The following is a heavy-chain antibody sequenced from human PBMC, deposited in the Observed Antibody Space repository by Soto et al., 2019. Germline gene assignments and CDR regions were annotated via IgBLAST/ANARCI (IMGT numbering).Heavy chain of an antibody. J-gene: IGHJ4*02. CDR3: ARGLITGSHYSGGWYYFDS. D-gene: IGHD6-19*01. V-gene: IGHV4-34*01. CDR1: GENFSGYI. Sequence: PSETLSLTCAVYGENFSGYIWTWIRQNPGKGLQWIGQINHSGSASYNPSIKSRVTISVHTSNSQFSLELSSVTAADTAVYYCARGLITGSHYSGGWYYFDSWGQGTQVTVSS. CDR2: INHSGSA.